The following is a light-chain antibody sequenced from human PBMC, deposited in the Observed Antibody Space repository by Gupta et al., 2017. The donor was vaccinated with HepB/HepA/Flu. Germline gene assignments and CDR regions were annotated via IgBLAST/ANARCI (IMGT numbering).Light chain of an antibody. Sequence: HSVLIKPPSSSGTPRQTVTISCSESTSNIGSNTVNWYQLLPGMAPRLLVYSNHQRHSGVPDRFFGSKSGTSASLAITGLQSEDEADYYCAAWDDSLNGVVFGGGTRLTVL. CDR3: AAWDDSLNGVV. CDR2: SNH. J-gene: IGLJ2*01. V-gene: IGLV1-44*01. CDR1: TSNIGSNT.